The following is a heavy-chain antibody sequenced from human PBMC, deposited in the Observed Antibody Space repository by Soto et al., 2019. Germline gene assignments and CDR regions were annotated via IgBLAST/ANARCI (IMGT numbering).Heavy chain of an antibody. D-gene: IGHD3-10*01. V-gene: IGHV1-69*02. CDR2: IIPILGIA. Sequence: QVQLVQSGAEVKKPGSSVKVSCKASGGTFSSYTISWVRQAPGQGLEWMGRIIPILGIANYVQKCQGRVTLTADKSTSTAYMELSSLRSEDTAVYYWAEEGDYYGSGSHTFYFYYWGQVNLVTVSS. J-gene: IGHJ4*02. CDR1: GGTFSSYT. CDR3: AEEGDYYGSGSHTFYFYY.